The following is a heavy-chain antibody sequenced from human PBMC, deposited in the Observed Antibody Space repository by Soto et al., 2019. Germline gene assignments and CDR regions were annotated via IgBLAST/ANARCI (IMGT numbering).Heavy chain of an antibody. V-gene: IGHV1-8*01. CDR2: MNPDTSNT. CDR1: GYTFSDYD. CDR3: ARADLVQPNADVTLDSGIDV. D-gene: IGHD2-8*01. Sequence: GASVKVSCKASGYTFSDYDLHWLRQAAGQGLEWLGWMNPDTSNTGYAQKFRGRVTMTSDTSTSTAFLELTGLTSDDTAVYYCARADLVQPNADVTLDSGIDVRGEGT. J-gene: IGHJ6*02.